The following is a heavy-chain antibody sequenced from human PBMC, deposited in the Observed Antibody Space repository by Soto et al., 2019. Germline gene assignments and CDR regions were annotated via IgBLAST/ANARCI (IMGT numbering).Heavy chain of an antibody. CDR1: GYTFSNYG. CDR2: ISGYNGNT. J-gene: IGHJ4*02. Sequence: QVQLVQSGPEVKKPGASVKVSCKTSGYTFSNYGFSWVRQAPGQGLEWMGWISGYNGNTNYAQKFQGRVTMTTDTSTTTVYMELRSLRSGDTAVYYCARVLVGGTIPDYWGQGNLVTVSS. V-gene: IGHV1-18*01. D-gene: IGHD1-26*01. CDR3: ARVLVGGTIPDY.